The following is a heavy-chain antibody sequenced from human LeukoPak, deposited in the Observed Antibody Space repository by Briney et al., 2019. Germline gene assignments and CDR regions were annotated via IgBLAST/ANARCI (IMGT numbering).Heavy chain of an antibody. CDR3: ARFDYGDYVGAGDH. CDR2: INTDESRT. Sequence: GGSLRLSCAASGFTFSNYWMHWVRQVPGKGLVWVSRINTDESRTNYADSVKGRFTISRDNAKNTLYLQMNSLRAEDTAVYYCARFDYGDYVGAGDHWGQGTLVTVSS. D-gene: IGHD4-17*01. V-gene: IGHV3-74*01. CDR1: GFTFSNYW. J-gene: IGHJ4*02.